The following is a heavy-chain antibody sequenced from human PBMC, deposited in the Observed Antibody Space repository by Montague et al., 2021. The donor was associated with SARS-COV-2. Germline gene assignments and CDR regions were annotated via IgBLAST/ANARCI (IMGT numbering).Heavy chain of an antibody. CDR2: IDWDDDK. V-gene: IGHV2-70*01. CDR3: ARTHYDILTGSLNWFDP. Sequence: PALVKPTHTLTLTCAFSGFSLSTSGMCVSWIRQPPGKALEWLALIDWDDDKYYSTPLKTRLTISKDTSKNQVVLTMTNMDPVDTATYYCARTHYDILTGSLNWFDPWGQGTLVTVSS. D-gene: IGHD3-9*01. J-gene: IGHJ5*02. CDR1: GFSLSTSGMC.